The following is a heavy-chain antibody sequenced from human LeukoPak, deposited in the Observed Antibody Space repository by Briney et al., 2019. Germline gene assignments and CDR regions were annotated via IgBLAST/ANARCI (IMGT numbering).Heavy chain of an antibody. V-gene: IGHV1-24*01. Sequence: GASVKVSCKVSGYTLTELSMHWVRQAPGKGLEWMGGFDLEDGETIYAQKFQGRVTMTEDTSTDTAYMELSSLRSEDTAVYYCATDSSGYYHFDYWGQGTLVTVSS. D-gene: IGHD3-22*01. CDR2: FDLEDGET. CDR3: ATDSSGYYHFDY. J-gene: IGHJ4*02. CDR1: GYTLTELS.